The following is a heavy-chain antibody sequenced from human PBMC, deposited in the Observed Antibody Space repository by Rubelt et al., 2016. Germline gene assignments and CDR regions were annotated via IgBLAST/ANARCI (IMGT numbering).Heavy chain of an antibody. CDR3: ARVRIFGVVGDY. CDR1: GGSISSSSYY. CDR2: IYHSGST. D-gene: IGHD3-3*01. J-gene: IGHJ4*02. V-gene: IGHV4-39*07. Sequence: QLQLQESGPGLVKPSETLSLTCTVSGGSISSSSYYWGWIRQPPGKGLEWIGSIYHSGSTYYNPSLKSRVTISVDTSKNQFSLKLSSVTAADTAVYYCARVRIFGVVGDYWGQGTLVTVSS.